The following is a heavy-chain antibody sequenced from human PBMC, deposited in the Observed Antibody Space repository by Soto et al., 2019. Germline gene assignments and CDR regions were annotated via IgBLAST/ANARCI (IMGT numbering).Heavy chain of an antibody. CDR3: AKPSGSYLFDY. CDR2: ISGSGGST. V-gene: IGHV3-23*01. J-gene: IGHJ4*02. D-gene: IGHD1-26*01. CDR1: GFTFSSYA. Sequence: GESLKISCAASGFTFSSYAMSWVRQAPGKGLEWVSAISGSGGSTYYADSVKGRFTISRDNSKNTLYLQMNSLRAEDTAVYYCAKPSGSYLFDYWGQGTLVTVSS.